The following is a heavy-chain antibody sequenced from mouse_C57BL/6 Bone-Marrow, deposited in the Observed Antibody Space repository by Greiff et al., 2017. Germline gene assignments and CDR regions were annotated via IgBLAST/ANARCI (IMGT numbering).Heavy chain of an antibody. D-gene: IGHD2-4*01. J-gene: IGHJ1*03. V-gene: IGHV8-12*01. CDR3: ARRDRDYDGDWYFDV. Sequence: QVTLKESGPGILQSSQTLSLTCSFSGFSLSTSGMGVSWIRQPSGKGLEWLAHIYWGDDKRYNPSLKSRLTISKDTSRNQVYLKITIVDTADTATSYCARRDRDYDGDWYFDVWGTGTTVTVSS. CDR1: GFSLSTSGMG. CDR2: IYWGDDK.